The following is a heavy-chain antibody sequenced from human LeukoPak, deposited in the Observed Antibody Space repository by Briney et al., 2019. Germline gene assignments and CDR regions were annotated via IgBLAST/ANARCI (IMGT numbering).Heavy chain of an antibody. CDR2: INHSRTT. CDR1: GWSFSGYY. V-gene: IGHV4-34*01. Sequence: PSETLSRTSSGYGWSFSGYYWSRIRQPPGKGLEWIGEINHSRTTNYNPSHNRRVTISVETSKNEFSVKRSSVTAAHTAVYSCARGVVGPTTDYWGQGTLVTVSS. D-gene: IGHD1-26*01. CDR3: ARGVVGPTTDY. J-gene: IGHJ4*02.